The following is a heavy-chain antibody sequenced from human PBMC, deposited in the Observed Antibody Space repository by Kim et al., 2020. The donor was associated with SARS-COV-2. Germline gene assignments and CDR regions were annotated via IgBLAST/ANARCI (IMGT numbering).Heavy chain of an antibody. Sequence: SETLSLTCTVSGGSISSYYWSWIRQPPEKGLEWIGYIYYSGSTNYNPSLKSRVTISVDTSKNQFSLKLSSVTAADTAVYYCARDIGGSLSYWGQGTLVTVSS. V-gene: IGHV4-59*13. CDR2: IYYSGST. CDR3: ARDIGGSLSY. CDR1: GGSISSYY. D-gene: IGHD1-26*01. J-gene: IGHJ4*02.